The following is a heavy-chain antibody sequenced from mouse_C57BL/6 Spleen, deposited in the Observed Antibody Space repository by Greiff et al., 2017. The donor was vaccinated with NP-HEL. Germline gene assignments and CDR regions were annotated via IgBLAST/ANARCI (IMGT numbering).Heavy chain of an antibody. Sequence: VQGLESGGGLVKPGGSLKLSCAASGFTFSDYGMHWVRQAPEKGLEWVAYISSGSSTIYYADTVKGRFTISRDNAKDTLFLQMTSLRSEDTAVYYCARRRDYGSSVHTYAMDYWGQGTSVTVSS. J-gene: IGHJ4*01. CDR1: GFTFSDYG. CDR2: ISSGSSTI. V-gene: IGHV5-17*01. D-gene: IGHD1-1*01. CDR3: ARRRDYGSSVHTYAMDY.